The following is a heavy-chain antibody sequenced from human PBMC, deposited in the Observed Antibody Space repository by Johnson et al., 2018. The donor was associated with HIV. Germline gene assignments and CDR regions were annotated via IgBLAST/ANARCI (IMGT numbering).Heavy chain of an antibody. J-gene: IGHJ3*02. CDR1: GFTFDDYG. D-gene: IGHD5-18*01. CDR3: TTEDPRGYGYLFSFGDAFDI. Sequence: VQLVESGGGVVRPGGSLRLSCAASGFTFDDYGMSWVRQAPGKGLEWVSGIYWNGATPGSADSVKGRFTISRDNPKNTLYLQMNSLKTEDTAVYYCTTEDPRGYGYLFSFGDAFDIWGQGTMVTVSS. V-gene: IGHV3-20*04. CDR2: IYWNGATP.